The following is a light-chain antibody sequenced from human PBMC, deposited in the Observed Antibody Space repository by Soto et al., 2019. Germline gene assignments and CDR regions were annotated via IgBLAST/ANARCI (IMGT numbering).Light chain of an antibody. Sequence: EILLTQSPCTRSLSPVERSTLCCRASQSVSSSYLAWYQQKPGQAPRLLIYGASSRATGIPDRFSGSGSGTDFTLTISRLEPEAFAVYYCQQYGSSPTTFGQGTRL. V-gene: IGKV3-20*01. J-gene: IGKJ5*01. CDR2: GAS. CDR1: QSVSSSY. CDR3: QQYGSSPTT.